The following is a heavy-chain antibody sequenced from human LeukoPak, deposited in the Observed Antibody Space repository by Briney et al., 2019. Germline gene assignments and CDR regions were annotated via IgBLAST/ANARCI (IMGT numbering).Heavy chain of an antibody. CDR3: ARGDYDILTGYYTSYYYYGMDV. D-gene: IGHD3-9*01. CDR1: SGSFSGYY. J-gene: IGHJ6*02. Sequence: PSETLSLTCAVYSGSFSGYYWSWIRQPPGKGLEWIGEINHSGSTNYNPSLKSRVTISVDTSKNQFSLKLGSVTAADTAVYYCARGDYDILTGYYTSYYYYGMDVWGQGTTVTVSS. V-gene: IGHV4-34*01. CDR2: INHSGST.